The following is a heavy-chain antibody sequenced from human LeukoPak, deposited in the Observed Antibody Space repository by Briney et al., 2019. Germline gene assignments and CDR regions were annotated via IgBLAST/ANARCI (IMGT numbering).Heavy chain of an antibody. CDR3: ARGRGQLVRSPYYYYMDV. CDR2: INHSGST. Sequence: SETLSLTCAVYGGSFSGYYWSWIRQPPGKGLEWIGEINHSGSTNYNPSLKSRVTISVDTSKNQFSLKLSSVTAADTAVYYCARGRGQLVRSPYYYYMDVWGKGTTVTVSS. CDR1: GGSFSGYY. J-gene: IGHJ6*03. V-gene: IGHV4-34*01. D-gene: IGHD6-6*01.